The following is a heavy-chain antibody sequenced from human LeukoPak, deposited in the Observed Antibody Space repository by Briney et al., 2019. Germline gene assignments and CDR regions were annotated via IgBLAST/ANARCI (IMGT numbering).Heavy chain of an antibody. Sequence: SQTLSLTCVISGDSVSSNSAAWNWIRQSPSRGLEWLGRTYYRSKWYNDYAGSVKSRIAINPDTSKNQFSLQLNSVTAADTAVYYCARRSAPIYCSYASCYEIDYWGQGTLVTVSS. CDR1: GDSVSSNSAA. CDR2: TYYRSKWYN. D-gene: IGHD2-2*01. CDR3: ARRSAPIYCSYASCYEIDY. J-gene: IGHJ4*02. V-gene: IGHV6-1*01.